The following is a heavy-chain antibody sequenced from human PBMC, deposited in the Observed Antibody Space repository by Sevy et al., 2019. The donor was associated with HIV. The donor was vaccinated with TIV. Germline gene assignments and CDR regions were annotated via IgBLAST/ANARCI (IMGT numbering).Heavy chain of an antibody. Sequence: SETLSLTCIVSGGSISSSSYYWGWIRQPPGKGLEWIGSIYYSGNTYYNPSLKSRVTISVDTSKKQFSLKLSSVTAADTAVYYCATRLGYCSGSSCYPPEYFHHWGQRTLVTVSS. J-gene: IGHJ1*01. V-gene: IGHV4-39*01. CDR1: GGSISSSSYY. CDR3: ATRLGYCSGSSCYPPEYFHH. D-gene: IGHD2-15*01. CDR2: IYYSGNT.